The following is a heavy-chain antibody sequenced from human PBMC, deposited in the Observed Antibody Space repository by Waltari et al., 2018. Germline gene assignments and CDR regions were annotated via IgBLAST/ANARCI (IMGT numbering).Heavy chain of an antibody. CDR3: AKDMRRYCSGGSCRGFDY. V-gene: IGHV3-30*18. CDR1: GFTFSSYG. J-gene: IGHJ4*02. CDR2: ISYDGSNK. D-gene: IGHD2-15*01. Sequence: QVQLVESGGGVVQPGRSLRLSCAASGFTFSSYGMNWVRQAPGKGLEWVAVISYDGSNKYYADSVKGRFTSSRDNSKNTLYLQMNSLRAEDTAVYYCAKDMRRYCSGGSCRGFDYWGQGTLVTVSS.